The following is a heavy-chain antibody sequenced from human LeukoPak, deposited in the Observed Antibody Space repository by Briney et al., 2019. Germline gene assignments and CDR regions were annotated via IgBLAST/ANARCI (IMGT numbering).Heavy chain of an antibody. J-gene: IGHJ3*02. V-gene: IGHV3-9*01. CDR2: ISWNSGSI. CDR3: AKDDELWFGELFAAFDI. Sequence: SGGSLRLSCAASGFTFDDYAMHWVRQAPGKGLEWVSGISWNSGSIGYADSVKGRFTISRDNAKNSLYLQMNSLRAEDTALYYCAKDDELWFGELFAAFDIWGQGTMVTVSS. CDR1: GFTFDDYA. D-gene: IGHD3-10*01.